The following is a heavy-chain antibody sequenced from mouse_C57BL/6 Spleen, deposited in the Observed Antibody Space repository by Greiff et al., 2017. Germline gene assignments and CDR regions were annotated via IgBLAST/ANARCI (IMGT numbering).Heavy chain of an antibody. CDR3: AKNRAIYYDYDQNAMDY. Sequence: VQLVESGPGLVQPSQSLSITCTVSGFSLTSYGVHWVRQSPGKGLEWLGVIWRGGSTDYNAAFMSRLSITKDNSKSQVFFKMNSLQADDTAIYYCAKNRAIYYDYDQNAMDYWGQGTSVTVSS. D-gene: IGHD2-4*01. CDR1: GFSLTSYG. V-gene: IGHV2-5*01. J-gene: IGHJ4*01. CDR2: IWRGGST.